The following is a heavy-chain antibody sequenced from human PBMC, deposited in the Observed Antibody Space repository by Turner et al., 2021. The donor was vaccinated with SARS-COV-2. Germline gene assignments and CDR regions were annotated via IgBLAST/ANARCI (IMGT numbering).Heavy chain of an antibody. CDR2: IKKDGSEK. CDR3: ARDGGSYYVFDM. Sequence: AQLAETGGCSLHPGGSLRLSCAASGFTSSCSWMSWVRQSPGKGLEWVANIKKDGSEKYYVDSVKSRFTISRDNAKNSLYLQMDSLRAEDTAVYYCARDGGSYYVFDMWGQGTKVTVSS. V-gene: IGHV3-7*01. D-gene: IGHD1-26*01. CDR1: GFTSSCSW. J-gene: IGHJ3*02.